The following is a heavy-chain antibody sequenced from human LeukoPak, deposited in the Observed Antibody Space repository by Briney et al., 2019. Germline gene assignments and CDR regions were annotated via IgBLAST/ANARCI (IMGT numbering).Heavy chain of an antibody. V-gene: IGHV1-2*02. CDR2: INPNSGGT. J-gene: IGHJ4*02. CDR1: GYTFTGYY. CDR3: ARDRDRSHYGSVGY. D-gene: IGHD1-26*01. Sequence: ASVKVSCKASGYTFTGYYMHWVRQAPGQGLEWMGWINPNSGGTNYAQKFQGRVTMTRDTSISTAYMELSRLRSDDTAVYYCARDRDRSHYGSVGYWGQGTLVTVSS.